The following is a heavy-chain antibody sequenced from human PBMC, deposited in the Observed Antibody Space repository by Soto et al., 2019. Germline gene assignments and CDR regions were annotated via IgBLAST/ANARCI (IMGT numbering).Heavy chain of an antibody. CDR3: ASDLGYYDSSGPGYFDY. Sequence: SETLALTCTVAGGSISSGGYDWSWIRQHPGKGLEWIGYIYYSGSTYYNPSLKSRVTISVDTSKNQFSLKLSSVTAADTAVYYCASDLGYYDSSGPGYFDYWGQGTLVTVSS. V-gene: IGHV4-31*03. CDR1: GGSISSGGYD. CDR2: IYYSGST. D-gene: IGHD3-22*01. J-gene: IGHJ4*02.